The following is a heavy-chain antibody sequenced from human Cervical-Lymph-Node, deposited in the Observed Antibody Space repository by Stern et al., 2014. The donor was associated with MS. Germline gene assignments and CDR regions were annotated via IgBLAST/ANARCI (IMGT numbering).Heavy chain of an antibody. V-gene: IGHV1-46*03. Sequence: QVQLVESGAEVKKPGASVNVSCKASGYTFTSYYIHWVRQAPGQGLEWMGIINPSGGSTNYAQKFQGRVTMTRDTSTTTLYMELSSLRSEDTAVYFCARDPLTAGYLDYWGQGTLVTVSS. D-gene: IGHD3-9*01. CDR3: ARDPLTAGYLDY. J-gene: IGHJ4*02. CDR1: GYTFTSYY. CDR2: INPSGGST.